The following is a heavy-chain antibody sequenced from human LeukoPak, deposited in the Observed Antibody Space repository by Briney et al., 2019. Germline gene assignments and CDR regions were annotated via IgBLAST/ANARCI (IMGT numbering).Heavy chain of an antibody. V-gene: IGHV3-53*01. CDR2: TNDAGTT. D-gene: IGHD2-15*01. J-gene: IGHJ4*02. CDR1: GFTVSSNY. Sequence: GGSLRLSCAASGFTVSSNYMAWVRQAPGKGLEWVSVTNDAGTTNYADPVKGRFTISRDNSKNTLYLQMHSLRAEDTALYYCATGSVSHWGQRTLVTVSS. CDR3: ATGSVSH.